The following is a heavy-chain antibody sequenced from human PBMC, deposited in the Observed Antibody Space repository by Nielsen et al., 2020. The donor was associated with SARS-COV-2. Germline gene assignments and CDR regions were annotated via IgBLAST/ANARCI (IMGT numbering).Heavy chain of an antibody. D-gene: IGHD3-16*01. CDR2: IIPIFGAA. V-gene: IGHV1-69*06. CDR3: ARSPYDYVWGSYGSYAFDI. Sequence: WVRQAPGQGLEWMEGIIPIFGAANYAQEFQGRVTITADKSTSTAYMELSSLRSEDTAVYYCARSPYDYVWGSYGSYAFDIWGQGTMVTVSS. J-gene: IGHJ3*02.